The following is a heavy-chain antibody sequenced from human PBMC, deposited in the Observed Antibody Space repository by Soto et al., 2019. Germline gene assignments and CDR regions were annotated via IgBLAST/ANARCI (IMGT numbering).Heavy chain of an antibody. CDR2: TRNKANSYTT. D-gene: IGHD2-21*02. J-gene: IGHJ6*02. CDR1: GFTFSDHY. CDR3: ARSKVGCGGDCYSGPDYYYGMDV. V-gene: IGHV3-72*01. Sequence: EVQLVESGGGLVQPGGSLRLSCAASGFTFSDHYMDWVRQAPGKGLEWVGRTRNKANSYTTEYAASVKGRFTISRDDSKNSLYLQMNSLKTEDTAVYYCARSKVGCGGDCYSGPDYYYGMDVWGQGTTVTVSS.